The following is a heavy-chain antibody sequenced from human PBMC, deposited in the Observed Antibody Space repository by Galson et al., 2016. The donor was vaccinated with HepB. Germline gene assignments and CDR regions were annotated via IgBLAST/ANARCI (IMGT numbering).Heavy chain of an antibody. CDR1: GFTFSTYA. V-gene: IGHV3-30-3*01. Sequence: SLRLSCAASGFTFSTYAMHWVRQTPGKGLEWVALISYDGSNQYYADSVKGRFTISRDNSKNTLYLQMNSLRAEDTAVYYCASEDRRDGFKYYFDYWGQGTLVTVSS. CDR2: ISYDGSNQ. J-gene: IGHJ4*02. D-gene: IGHD5-24*01. CDR3: ASEDRRDGFKYYFDY.